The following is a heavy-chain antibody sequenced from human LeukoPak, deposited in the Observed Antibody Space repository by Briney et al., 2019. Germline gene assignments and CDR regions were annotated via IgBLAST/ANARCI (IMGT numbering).Heavy chain of an antibody. Sequence: GGSLRLSCAASGFTFSSYSMNWVRQAPGKGLEGVSSISSGSSHIYYADSVKGRFTISRDNAKNSLYLQMDSLRAEDTAVYYCARGVDTTMALRGGMDVWGQWTTVTVSS. V-gene: IGHV3-21*01. CDR2: ISSGSSHI. J-gene: IGHJ6*01. D-gene: IGHD5-18*01. CDR1: GFTFSSYS. CDR3: ARGVDTTMALRGGMDV.